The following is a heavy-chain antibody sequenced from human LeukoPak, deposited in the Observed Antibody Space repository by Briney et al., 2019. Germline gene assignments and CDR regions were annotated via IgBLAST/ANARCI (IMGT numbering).Heavy chain of an antibody. Sequence: GGSLRLSCAASGFTFSSYAMHWVRQAPGKGLEWVAVISYDGSNKYYADSVKGRFTISRDNAKNSLYLQMNSLRAEDTAVYYCARGYSSGWYDRGAFDIWGQGTMVTVSS. J-gene: IGHJ3*02. CDR1: GFTFSSYA. D-gene: IGHD6-19*01. CDR3: ARGYSSGWYDRGAFDI. CDR2: ISYDGSNK. V-gene: IGHV3-30-3*01.